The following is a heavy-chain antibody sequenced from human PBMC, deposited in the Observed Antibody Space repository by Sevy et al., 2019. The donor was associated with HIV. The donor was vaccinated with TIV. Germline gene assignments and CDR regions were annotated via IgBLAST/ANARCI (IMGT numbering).Heavy chain of an antibody. Sequence: GGSLRLSCAASGFTFSSYAMSWVRQAPGKGLEWVSAISGSGGSTYYADSVKGRLHISRDNSKNTLYLQMNSLRAEDKAVYYCAKGAQSGYYDFWSGYDPYYYMDVWGKGTTVTVSS. D-gene: IGHD3-3*01. CDR2: ISGSGGST. V-gene: IGHV3-23*01. J-gene: IGHJ6*03. CDR1: GFTFSSYA. CDR3: AKGAQSGYYDFWSGYDPYYYMDV.